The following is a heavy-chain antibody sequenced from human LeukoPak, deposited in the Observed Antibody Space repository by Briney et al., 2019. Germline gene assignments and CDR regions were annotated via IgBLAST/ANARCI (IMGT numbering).Heavy chain of an antibody. V-gene: IGHV3-23*01. CDR3: AKVRFYYYDSSGYYY. Sequence: GGSLRLSCAASGFTFSSYAMSWVRQAPGKGLEWVSAISGSGGSTYYADSVKGRFTISRDNSKNTLYLQMNSLRAEDTAVYYCAKVRFYYYDSSGYYYWGQGTLVTVSS. D-gene: IGHD3-22*01. CDR2: ISGSGGST. CDR1: GFTFSSYA. J-gene: IGHJ4*02.